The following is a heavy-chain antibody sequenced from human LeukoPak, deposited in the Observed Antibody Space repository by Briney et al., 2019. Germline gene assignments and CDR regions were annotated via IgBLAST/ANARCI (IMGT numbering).Heavy chain of an antibody. CDR1: GGSISSYY. Sequence: PSETLSLTCTVSGGSISSYYWSWIRQPPGKGLEWIGYIYYSGSTNYNPSLKSRVTISVDTSKNQFSLKLSSVTAADTAVYYCARGPYYDILTGYSYYYYGMDVWGQGTTVTVSS. CDR2: IYYSGST. J-gene: IGHJ6*02. D-gene: IGHD3-9*01. V-gene: IGHV4-59*01. CDR3: ARGPYYDILTGYSYYYYGMDV.